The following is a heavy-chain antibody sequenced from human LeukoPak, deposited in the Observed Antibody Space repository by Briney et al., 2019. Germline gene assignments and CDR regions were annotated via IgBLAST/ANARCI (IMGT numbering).Heavy chain of an antibody. CDR3: ASTGSSGYYYFDY. CDR1: GGTFSSYA. D-gene: IGHD3-22*01. J-gene: IGHJ4*02. CDR2: IIPIFGTA. Sequence: SVKVSCKASGGTFSSYAISWVRQAPGQGLEWMGGIIPIFGTANYAQKFQGRVTITTDESTSTAYMELSSPRSEDTAVYYCASTGSSGYYYFDYWGQGTLVTVSS. V-gene: IGHV1-69*05.